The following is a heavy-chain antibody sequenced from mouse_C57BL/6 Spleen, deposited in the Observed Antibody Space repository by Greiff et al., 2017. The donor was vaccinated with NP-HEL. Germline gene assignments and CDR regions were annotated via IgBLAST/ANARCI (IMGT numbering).Heavy chain of an antibody. CDR2: ISDGGSYT. V-gene: IGHV5-4*01. J-gene: IGHJ2*01. D-gene: IGHD1-1*01. CDR3: ARENYGPYYIDY. CDR1: GFTFSSYA. Sequence: EVKVEESGGGLVKPGGSLKLSCAASGFTFSSYAMSWVRQTPEKRLEWVATISDGGSYTYYPDNVKGRFTITRDNAKNNLYLQMSHLKSEDTAMYYCARENYGPYYIDYWGQGTTLTVSS.